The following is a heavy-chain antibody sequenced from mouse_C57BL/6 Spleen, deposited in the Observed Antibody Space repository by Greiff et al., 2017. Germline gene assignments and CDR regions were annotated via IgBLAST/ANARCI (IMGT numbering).Heavy chain of an antibody. J-gene: IGHJ3*01. CDR1: GYTFTDYE. D-gene: IGHD2-4*01. V-gene: IGHV1-15*01. CDR3: TRYYYDYDGAWFAY. Sequence: QVQLQQSGAELVRPGASVTLSCKASGYTFTDYEMHWVKQTPVHGLEWIGAIAPETGGTAYNQKFKGKAILTADKSSSTAYMELRSLTSEDSAVYYCTRYYYDYDGAWFAYWGQGTLVTVSA. CDR2: IAPETGGT.